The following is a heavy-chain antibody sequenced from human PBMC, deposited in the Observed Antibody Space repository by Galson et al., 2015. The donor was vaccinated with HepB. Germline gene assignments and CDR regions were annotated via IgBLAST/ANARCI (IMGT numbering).Heavy chain of an antibody. CDR2: ISYDGSNK. D-gene: IGHD3-22*01. Sequence: SLRLSCAASGFTFSSYGMHWVRQAPGKGLEWVAVISYDGSNKNYADSVKGRFTISRDNSKNTLYLQMNSLRAEDTAVYYCAKDRGSSGCDAVDIWGQGTMGTVSS. V-gene: IGHV3-30*18. J-gene: IGHJ3*02. CDR1: GFTFSSYG. CDR3: AKDRGSSGCDAVDI.